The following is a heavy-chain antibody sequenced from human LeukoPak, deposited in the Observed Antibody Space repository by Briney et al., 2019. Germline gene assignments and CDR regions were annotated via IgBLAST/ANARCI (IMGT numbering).Heavy chain of an antibody. V-gene: IGHV4-39*01. Sequence: SETLSLTCTVSGGSISSGDYYWSWIRQPPGKGLEWIGSIYYSGSTYYNPSLKSRVTISVDTSKNQFSLKLSSVTAADTAVYYCARHRGRYCSSTSCYKGNDYWGQGTLVTVSS. J-gene: IGHJ4*02. CDR1: GGSISSGDYY. D-gene: IGHD2-2*02. CDR3: ARHRGRYCSSTSCYKGNDY. CDR2: IYYSGST.